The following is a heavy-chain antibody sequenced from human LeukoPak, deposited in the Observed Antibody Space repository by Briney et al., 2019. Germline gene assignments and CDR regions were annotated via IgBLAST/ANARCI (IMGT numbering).Heavy chain of an antibody. D-gene: IGHD6-13*01. CDR2: IRDDGSTK. Sequence: GGSLRLSCAASGFIFSSYGMHWVRQAPGKGLEWVAFIRDDGSTKYYADSVKGRFPISRDNSKNTLYLQMNSLRADDTAVYYCAPGYSSSWTLDYWGQGTLVTVSS. CDR1: GFIFSSYG. V-gene: IGHV3-30*02. J-gene: IGHJ4*02. CDR3: APGYSSSWTLDY.